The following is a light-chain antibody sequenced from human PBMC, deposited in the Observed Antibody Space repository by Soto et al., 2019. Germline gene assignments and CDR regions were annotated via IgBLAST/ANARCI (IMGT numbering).Light chain of an antibody. J-gene: IGKJ1*01. CDR2: GAS. Sequence: ALTHPPRTLSWSPGERATLSCWASQSVIITYLAWYQQKPGQTPRLLIYGASSRATGIPDRFSGSGSGTDFTLTISRLEPEDFAVYYCHQYGSSTSTFGQGTKVDIK. CDR1: QSVIITY. CDR3: HQYGSSTST. V-gene: IGKV3-20*01.